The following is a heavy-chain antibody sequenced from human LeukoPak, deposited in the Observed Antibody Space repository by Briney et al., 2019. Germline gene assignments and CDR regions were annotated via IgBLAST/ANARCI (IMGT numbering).Heavy chain of an antibody. V-gene: IGHV1-2*02. CDR2: INPNSGGT. CDR3: ARGLSSSWYETFDY. D-gene: IGHD6-13*01. Sequence: ASVKVSCKASGYTSTGYYMHWVRQAPGQGLEWMGWINPNSGGTNYAQKFQGRVTMTRDTSISTAYMELSRLRSDDTAVYYCARGLSSSWYETFDYWGQGTLVTVSS. CDR1: GYTSTGYY. J-gene: IGHJ4*02.